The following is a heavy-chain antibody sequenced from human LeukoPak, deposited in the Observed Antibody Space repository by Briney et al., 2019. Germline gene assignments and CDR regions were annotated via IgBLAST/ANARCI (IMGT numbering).Heavy chain of an antibody. CDR2: IYYSGST. V-gene: IGHV4-34*01. CDR1: GGSFSGYY. Sequence: SETLSLTCAVYGGSFSGYYWGWIRQPPGKGLEWIGTIYYSGSTYYNPSLKTRLTISVDTSKNQFSLNVTSVTATDTAVYYCARHLFGSGYYPDYWGQGTLVTVSS. CDR3: ARHLFGSGYYPDY. D-gene: IGHD3-22*01. J-gene: IGHJ4*02.